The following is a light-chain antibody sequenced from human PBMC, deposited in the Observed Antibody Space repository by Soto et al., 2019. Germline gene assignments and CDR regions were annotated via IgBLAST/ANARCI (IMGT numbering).Light chain of an antibody. CDR1: QSVSSN. Sequence: EIVMTQSPVTLSVSPGERATLSCRASQSVSSNLAWYQQKPGQAPRLLIYGASTRATGIPARFSGSGSGTEFTLTISSLQPEDFALYYCQQYNNWPPYTFGQGTKVEIK. CDR3: QQYNNWPPYT. J-gene: IGKJ2*01. V-gene: IGKV3-15*01. CDR2: GAS.